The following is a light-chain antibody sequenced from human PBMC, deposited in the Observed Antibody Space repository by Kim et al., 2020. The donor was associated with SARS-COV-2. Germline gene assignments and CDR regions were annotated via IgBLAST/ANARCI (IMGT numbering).Light chain of an antibody. J-gene: IGLJ1*01. CDR3: NSFATGDMYV. CDR1: GSDVGGYNY. CDR2: DVN. Sequence: QSASVSGSPGQAITISCTGTGSDVGGYNYVSWYQQHPGKAPKLMIYDVNNRPSGVSNRFSGSKSGNTASLTISGLQAEDEADYYCNSFATGDMYVFGTGTKVTVL. V-gene: IGLV2-14*03.